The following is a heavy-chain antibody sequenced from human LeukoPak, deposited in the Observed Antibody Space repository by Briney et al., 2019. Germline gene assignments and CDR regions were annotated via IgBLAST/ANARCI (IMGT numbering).Heavy chain of an antibody. V-gene: IGHV4-34*01. CDR1: GGSFSGYY. CDR3: ARIGPDFWSGYRGYYMDV. D-gene: IGHD3-3*01. J-gene: IGHJ6*03. Sequence: SETLSLTCAVYGGSFSGYYWSWIRQPPGKGLEWIGEINHSGSTNYNPSLKSRVTISADTSKNQFSLKLSSVTAADTAVYYCARIGPDFWSGYRGYYMDVWGKGTTVTVSS. CDR2: INHSGST.